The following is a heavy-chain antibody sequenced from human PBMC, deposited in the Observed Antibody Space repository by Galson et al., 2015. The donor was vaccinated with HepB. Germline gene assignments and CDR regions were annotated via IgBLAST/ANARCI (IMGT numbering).Heavy chain of an antibody. J-gene: IGHJ5*02. CDR2: ISGHKGNV. CDR3: ARGALVVVVGATQNNWFDP. D-gene: IGHD2-15*01. CDR1: GYTFTRNT. V-gene: IGHV1-18*01. Sequence: SVKVSCKASGYTFTRNTISWVRQAPGQGLEWMGWISGHKGNVNYAQKLQGRVTMTTDTSTSTAYMELRSLRSDDTAVYYCARGALVVVVGATQNNWFDPWGQGTLLTVSS.